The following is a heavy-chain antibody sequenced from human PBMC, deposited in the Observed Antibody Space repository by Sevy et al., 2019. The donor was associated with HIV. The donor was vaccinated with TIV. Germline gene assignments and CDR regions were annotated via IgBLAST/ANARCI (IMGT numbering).Heavy chain of an antibody. CDR3: ARIDDGDFWGVVRV. D-gene: IGHD3-3*01. CDR1: GFTFNRYW. Sequence: GGSLRLSCAASGFTFNRYWMSWVRQAPGKGLEWVANIKQDESEKHYTESVKGRFTISRDNTKNSLFLQLDTVRDEDSAMYYCARIDDGDFWGVVRVWGQGTMVTVSS. CDR2: IKQDESEK. V-gene: IGHV3-7*03. J-gene: IGHJ3*01.